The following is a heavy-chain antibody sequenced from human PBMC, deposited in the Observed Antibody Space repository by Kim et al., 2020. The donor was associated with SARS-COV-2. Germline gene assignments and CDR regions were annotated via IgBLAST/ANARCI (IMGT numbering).Heavy chain of an antibody. CDR1: GFTFSDYY. Sequence: GGSLRLSCAASGFTFSDYYMSWIRQAPGKGLEWVSYISSSSSYTNYADSVKGRFTISRDNAKNSLYLQMNSLRAEDTAVYYCARVLSPYLSYYFDYWGQGTLVTVSS. D-gene: IGHD2-2*02. V-gene: IGHV3-11*06. J-gene: IGHJ4*02. CDR2: ISSSSSYT. CDR3: ARVLSPYLSYYFDY.